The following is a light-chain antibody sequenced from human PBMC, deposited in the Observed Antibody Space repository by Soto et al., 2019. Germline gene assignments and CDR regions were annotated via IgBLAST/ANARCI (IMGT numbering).Light chain of an antibody. CDR1: QSVSRSY. CDR3: QHYNKWPPWT. Sequence: EIVLTQSPCTLSLSPGDRATLSCRASQSVSRSYLGWYQQKPGQAPRLLMYGASIRATTTPAKFSGSGSGTEFTLTISSLQSEDFAVYYCQHYNKWPPWTFGQGTKVDNK. J-gene: IGKJ1*01. V-gene: IGKV3-15*01. CDR2: GAS.